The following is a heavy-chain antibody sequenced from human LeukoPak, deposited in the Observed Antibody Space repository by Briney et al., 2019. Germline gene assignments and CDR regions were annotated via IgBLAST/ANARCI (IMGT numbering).Heavy chain of an antibody. Sequence: ASVKVSCKASGYTFTSYGISWVRQAPGQGLEWMGWINPNSGGTNYAQKFQGRVTMTRDTSISTAYMELSRLRSDDTAVYYCARVVRRATKGEAFDYWGQGTLVTVSS. CDR1: GYTFTSYG. D-gene: IGHD1-26*01. V-gene: IGHV1-2*02. CDR2: INPNSGGT. CDR3: ARVVRRATKGEAFDY. J-gene: IGHJ4*02.